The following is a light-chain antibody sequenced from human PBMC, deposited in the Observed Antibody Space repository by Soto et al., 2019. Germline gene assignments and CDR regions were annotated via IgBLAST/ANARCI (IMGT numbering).Light chain of an antibody. J-gene: IGLJ2*01. CDR3: AAWDDSLNGHVV. CDR2: SNN. Sequence: QSVLTQPPSASGTPGQRVTISCSGGNSNIGSNTVNWYQQLPGTAPKLLIYSNNQRPSGVPDRFSGSKSGTSASLAISGLQSEDEADYYCAAWDDSLNGHVVFGGGTKVTVL. V-gene: IGLV1-44*01. CDR1: NSNIGSNT.